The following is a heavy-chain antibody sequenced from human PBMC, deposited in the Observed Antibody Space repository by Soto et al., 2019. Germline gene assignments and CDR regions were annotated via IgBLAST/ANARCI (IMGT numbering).Heavy chain of an antibody. CDR2: IIPIFDTA. Sequence: GASVKVSCKASGCTFSDFTINCVRQAPGQRLEWMGGIIPIFDTANYAENFQGRVTITADESTSTSFMEVSSLRSEDTAVYYCARNGTLTGYSYGMDVWGQGTMVTVSS. J-gene: IGHJ6*02. V-gene: IGHV1-69*13. CDR1: GCTFSDFT. CDR3: ARNGTLTGYSYGMDV. D-gene: IGHD1-1*01.